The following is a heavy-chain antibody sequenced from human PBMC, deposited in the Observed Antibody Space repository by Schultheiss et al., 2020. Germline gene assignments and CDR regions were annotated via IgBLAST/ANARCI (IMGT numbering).Heavy chain of an antibody. CDR1: GYSISSGYY. D-gene: IGHD3-22*01. CDR2: IYHSGST. V-gene: IGHV4-38-2*01. Sequence: PETLSFTCAVSGYSISSGYYWGWIRQPPGKGLEWIGSIYHSGSTYYNPSLKSRVTISVDTSKNQFSLKLSSVTAADTAVYYCARSPTMIVVVIMGYFDYWGQGTMVTVSS. J-gene: IGHJ4*02. CDR3: ARSPTMIVVVIMGYFDY.